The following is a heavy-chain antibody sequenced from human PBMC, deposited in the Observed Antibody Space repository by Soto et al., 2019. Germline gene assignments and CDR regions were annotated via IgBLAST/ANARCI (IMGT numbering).Heavy chain of an antibody. J-gene: IGHJ3*02. CDR3: AREVADFWSGYYKNAFDI. Sequence: KPSETLSLTCAVSGGSISSSNWWSWVRQPPGKGLEWIGEIYHSGSTNYNPSLKSRVTISVDKSKNQFSLKLSSVTAADTAVYYCAREVADFWSGYYKNAFDIWGQGTMVTVSS. V-gene: IGHV4-4*02. D-gene: IGHD3-3*01. CDR1: GGSISSSNW. CDR2: IYHSGST.